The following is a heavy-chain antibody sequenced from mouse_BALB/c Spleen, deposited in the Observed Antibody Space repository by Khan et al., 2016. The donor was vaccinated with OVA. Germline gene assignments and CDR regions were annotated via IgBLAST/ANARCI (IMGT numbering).Heavy chain of an antibody. CDR1: GYSITSGYA. CDR2: ISYSGVT. Sequence: EVKLEESGPGLVKPSQSLSLTCTVTGYSITSGYAWNWIRQFPGNKLEWMGYISYSGVTSYTPSLKSRISITRDTSKNQFFLQLNSVTTEDTVTYDCARGNYYGYYFDYWGQGTTLTVSS. J-gene: IGHJ2*01. D-gene: IGHD1-1*01. CDR3: ARGNYYGYYFDY. V-gene: IGHV3-2*02.